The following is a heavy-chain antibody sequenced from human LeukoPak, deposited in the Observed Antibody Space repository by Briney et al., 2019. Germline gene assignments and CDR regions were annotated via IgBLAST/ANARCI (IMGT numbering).Heavy chain of an antibody. V-gene: IGHV1-2*02. CDR2: INPNSGGT. J-gene: IGHJ6*03. Sequence: ASVKVSCKASGYTFTGYYMHWVRQAPGQGPEWMGWINPNSGGTNYAQKFQGRVTMTRDTSISTAYMELSRLRSDDTAVYYCARDLIAAPRYYYYYYMDVWGKGTTVTVSS. CDR1: GYTFTGYY. CDR3: ARDLIAAPRYYYYYYMDV. D-gene: IGHD6-6*01.